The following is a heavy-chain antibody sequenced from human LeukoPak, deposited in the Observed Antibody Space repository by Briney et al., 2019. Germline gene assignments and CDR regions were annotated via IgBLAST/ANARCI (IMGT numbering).Heavy chain of an antibody. CDR1: GGSFSGYY. Sequence: SETLSLTCAVYGGSFSGYYWSWIRQPPGKGLEWIGEINHSGSTNYNPSLKSRVTISVDTSKNQFSLKLSSVTAADTAVYYCARGVGGSSWNYWGQGTLVTVSS. CDR3: ARGVGGSSWNY. J-gene: IGHJ4*02. CDR2: INHSGST. V-gene: IGHV4-34*01. D-gene: IGHD6-13*01.